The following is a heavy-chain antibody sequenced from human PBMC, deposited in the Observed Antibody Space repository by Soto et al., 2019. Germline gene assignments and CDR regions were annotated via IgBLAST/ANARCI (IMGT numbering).Heavy chain of an antibody. J-gene: IGHJ5*02. CDR1: GYTFTSYD. D-gene: IGHD6-19*01. V-gene: IGHV1-8*01. Sequence: QVQLVQSGAEVKKPGASVKVSCKASGYTFTSYDINWVRQATGQGLEWMGWMNPNSGNTGYAQKFQGRVTMTRNTSISTAYMELSSLRSEDTAVYYCARGPAPRQWLIRENWFDPWGQGTLVTVSS. CDR3: ARGPAPRQWLIRENWFDP. CDR2: MNPNSGNT.